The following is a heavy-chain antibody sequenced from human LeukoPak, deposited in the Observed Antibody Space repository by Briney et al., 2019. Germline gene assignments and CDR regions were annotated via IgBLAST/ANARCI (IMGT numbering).Heavy chain of an antibody. CDR2: IRYDGSNK. J-gene: IGHJ4*02. CDR3: AKSATVWGGYFDY. V-gene: IGHV3-30*02. Sequence: GGSLRLSCAASGFTFSSYGMHWVRQAPGKGLEWVAFIRYDGSNKYYADSVMGRFTISRDNSKNTLYPQMNSLRAEDTAVYYCAKSATVWGGYFDYWGQGTLVTVSS. CDR1: GFTFSSYG. D-gene: IGHD4-17*01.